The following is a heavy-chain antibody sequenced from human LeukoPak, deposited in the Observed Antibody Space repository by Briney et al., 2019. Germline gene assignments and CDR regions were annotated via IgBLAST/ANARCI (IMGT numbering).Heavy chain of an antibody. Sequence: PGGSLRLSCAVSGFTFTEYWMNWVRQAPGKGLEWVASIRQDGGEKYYVDSVKGRFTISRDNTKNSLYLQMSALRAEDTAIYYCARDGTAAGVYFDLWGQGTLVTVSS. CDR1: GFTFTEYW. CDR2: IRQDGGEK. D-gene: IGHD6-13*01. CDR3: ARDGTAAGVYFDL. J-gene: IGHJ4*01. V-gene: IGHV3-7*01.